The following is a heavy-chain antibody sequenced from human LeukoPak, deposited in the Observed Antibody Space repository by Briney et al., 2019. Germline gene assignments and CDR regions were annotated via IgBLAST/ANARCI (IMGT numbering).Heavy chain of an antibody. V-gene: IGHV3-21*01. D-gene: IGHD4-17*01. Sequence: GGSLRLSCAASGFTFSSYSMNWVRPAPGKGLEWVSSISSSSSYIYYADSVKGRFTISRDNAKNSLYLQMNSLRAEDTAVYYCARAVYGFDAFDIWGQGTMVTVSS. CDR3: ARAVYGFDAFDI. J-gene: IGHJ3*02. CDR2: ISSSSSYI. CDR1: GFTFSSYS.